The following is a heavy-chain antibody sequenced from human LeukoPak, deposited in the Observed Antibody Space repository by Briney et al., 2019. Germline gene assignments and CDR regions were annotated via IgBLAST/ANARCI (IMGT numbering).Heavy chain of an antibody. CDR2: IRFDGSSK. V-gene: IGHV3-30*02. CDR3: ASWGVAGIRDY. CDR1: GFNFSNYG. J-gene: IGHJ4*02. Sequence: GGSLGLSCAASGFNFSNYGMHWVRQAPGKGLEWVAFIRFDGSSKYYPDSVKGRFTISRDNSKNTLYLQMNSLRAEDTAVYYCASWGVAGIRDYWGQGTLVTVSS. D-gene: IGHD6-19*01.